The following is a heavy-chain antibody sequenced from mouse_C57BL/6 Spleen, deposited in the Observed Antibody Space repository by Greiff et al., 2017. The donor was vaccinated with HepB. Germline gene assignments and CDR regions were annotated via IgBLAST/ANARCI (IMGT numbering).Heavy chain of an antibody. CDR1: GYAFSSSW. J-gene: IGHJ1*03. CDR2: IYPGDGDT. CDR3: VSYWYFDV. Sequence: QVQLQQSGPELVKPGASVKISCKASGYAFSSSWMNWVKQRPGKGLEWIGRIYPGDGDTNYNGKFKGKATLTADKSSSTAYMQLSSLTSEDSVVYFCVSYWYFDVWGTGTTVTVSS. V-gene: IGHV1-82*01.